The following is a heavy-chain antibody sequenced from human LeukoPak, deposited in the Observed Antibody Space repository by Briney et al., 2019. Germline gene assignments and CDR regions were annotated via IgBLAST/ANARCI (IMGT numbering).Heavy chain of an antibody. CDR2: ISSSGNTI. CDR1: GFTFSSYE. CDR3: ARDRGYSYGYTP. D-gene: IGHD5-18*01. V-gene: IGHV3-48*03. Sequence: GGSLRLSCAASGFTFSSYEMNWVRQAPGKGLEWVSYISSSGNTIYYADSVKGLFTISRDNAKNSLFLQMNSLRAEDTALYYCARDRGYSYGYTPWGQGTLVTVSS. J-gene: IGHJ5*02.